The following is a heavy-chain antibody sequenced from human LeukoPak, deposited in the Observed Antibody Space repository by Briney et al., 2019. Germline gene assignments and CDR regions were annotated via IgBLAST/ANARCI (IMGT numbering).Heavy chain of an antibody. J-gene: IGHJ4*02. V-gene: IGHV4-39*01. Sequence: SETLSLTCTVSGGSISSSSYYWGWIRQPPGKGREWIGSIYYSGSTYYNPSLKSRVTISVDTSKNQFSLKLSSVTAADTAVYYCGRKGSGYYWGKYYCVFWGEGTRVSVSS. CDR1: GGSISSSSYY. CDR3: GRKGSGYYWGKYYCVF. CDR2: IYYSGST. D-gene: IGHD3-22*01.